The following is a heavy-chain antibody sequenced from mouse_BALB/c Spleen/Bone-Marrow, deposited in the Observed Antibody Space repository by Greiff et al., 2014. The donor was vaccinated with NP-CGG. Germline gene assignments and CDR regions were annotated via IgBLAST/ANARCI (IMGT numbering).Heavy chain of an antibody. Sequence: QVQLQQPGAELVMPGASVKMSCKASGHTFTDYWMHWVKQRPGQGLEWIGAIDTSDSYTSYNQKFKGKATLTVDESSSTAYMQLSSLTSEDSAVYFCARSDYRYDPFAYWGQGLWSLSLQ. J-gene: IGHJ3*01. V-gene: IGHV1-69*01. CDR3: ARSDYRYDPFAY. CDR1: GHTFTDYW. D-gene: IGHD2-14*01. CDR2: IDTSDSYT.